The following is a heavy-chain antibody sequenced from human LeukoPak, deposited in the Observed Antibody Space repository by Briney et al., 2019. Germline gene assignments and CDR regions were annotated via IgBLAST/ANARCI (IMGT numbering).Heavy chain of an antibody. CDR3: ARDIWGYCSSTSCYEGAFDI. J-gene: IGHJ3*02. CDR1: GFTFSSYW. CDR2: INSDGSST. Sequence: GGSLRLSCAASGFTFSSYWMHWVRQAPGKGLVWVSRINSDGSSTSYADSVKGRFTISRGNAKNTLYLQMNSLRAEDTAVYYCARDIWGYCSSTSCYEGAFDIWGQGTMVTVSS. V-gene: IGHV3-74*01. D-gene: IGHD2-2*01.